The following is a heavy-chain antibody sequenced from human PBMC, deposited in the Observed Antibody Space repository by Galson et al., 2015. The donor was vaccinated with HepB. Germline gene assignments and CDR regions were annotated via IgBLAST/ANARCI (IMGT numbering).Heavy chain of an antibody. CDR3: ARDGCSASSCYGGNYYYYMDV. CDR2: IIPIFGTA. Sequence: SVKVSCKASGGTFSSYAISWVRQTPGQGLEWMGGIIPIFGTANYAQKFQGRVTITADKSTSTAYMELSSLRSEDTAVYYCARDGCSASSCYGGNYYYYMDVWGKGTTVTVSS. D-gene: IGHD2-2*01. J-gene: IGHJ6*03. CDR1: GGTFSSYA. V-gene: IGHV1-69*06.